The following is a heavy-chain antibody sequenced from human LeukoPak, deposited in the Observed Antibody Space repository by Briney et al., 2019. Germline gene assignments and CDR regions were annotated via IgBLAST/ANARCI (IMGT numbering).Heavy chain of an antibody. Sequence: PGGSLRLSSAASGFTFSSYWMHCGRQAPGKGLVWVSRINSDGSSTSYADSVKGRFTISRDNAKNTLYLQMNSLRAEDTAVYYCVRERWLPNDAFDIWGQGTMVTVSS. V-gene: IGHV3-74*01. CDR3: VRERWLPNDAFDI. CDR2: INSDGSST. CDR1: GFTFSSYW. D-gene: IGHD5-24*01. J-gene: IGHJ3*02.